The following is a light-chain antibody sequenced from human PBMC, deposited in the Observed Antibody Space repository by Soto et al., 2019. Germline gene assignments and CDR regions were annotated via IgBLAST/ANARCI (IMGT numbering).Light chain of an antibody. CDR1: QSVSSSN. CDR3: QQYGSSPRT. Sequence: EIVLTQSPGTLSLSPGERATLSCRASQSVSSSNLAWYQQKPGQAPRLLIYVASSRATGIPDRFSGSWSGTDFTVTISRLEPEEFAVYYCQQYGSSPRTFGQGTKVEIK. V-gene: IGKV3-20*01. CDR2: VAS. J-gene: IGKJ1*01.